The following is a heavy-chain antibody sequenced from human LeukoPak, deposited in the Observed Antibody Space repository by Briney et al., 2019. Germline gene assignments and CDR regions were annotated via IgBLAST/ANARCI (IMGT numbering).Heavy chain of an antibody. Sequence: GGSLRLSCAASGFIFSNYGMHWVRQAPGKGLEWVAVASYDGSNKYYADSVKGRFTIVRDTSKNTLYLQMNSLRPEDTAIYYCAKFGLGEDCSRTSCPNDSHKYMVAWGKGTTVTVS. V-gene: IGHV3-30*18. D-gene: IGHD2-2*01. J-gene: IGHJ6*03. CDR1: GFIFSNYG. CDR2: ASYDGSNK. CDR3: AKFGLGEDCSRTSCPNDSHKYMVA.